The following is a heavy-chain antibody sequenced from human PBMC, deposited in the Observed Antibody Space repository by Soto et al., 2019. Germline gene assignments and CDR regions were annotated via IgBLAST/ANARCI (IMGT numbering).Heavy chain of an antibody. V-gene: IGHV3-73*01. CDR1: GFTFSGSA. CDR3: TRGYRDFWSAYYYYYMDV. Sequence: GGSLRLSCAASGFTFSGSAMHWVRQASGKGLEWVGRIRSKANSYATAYAASVKGRFTISRDDSKNTAYLQMNSLKTEDTAVYYCTRGYRDFWSAYYYYYMDVWGKGTTVTVSS. CDR2: IRSKANSYAT. J-gene: IGHJ6*03. D-gene: IGHD3-3*01.